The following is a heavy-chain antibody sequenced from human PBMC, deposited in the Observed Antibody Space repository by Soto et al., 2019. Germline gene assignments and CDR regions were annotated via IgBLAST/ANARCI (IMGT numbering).Heavy chain of an antibody. CDR2: ISYDGSNK. V-gene: IGHV3-30*03. CDR3: ARRYCSSTSCYYYYYGMDV. Sequence: GVSLRLSCAASGFTFSSYGMHWVRQAPGKGLEWVAVISYDGSNKYYADSVKGRFTISRDNSKNTLYLQMNSLRAEDTAVYYCARRYCSSTSCYYYYYGMDVWGQGTTVTVSS. CDR1: GFTFSSYG. D-gene: IGHD2-2*01. J-gene: IGHJ6*02.